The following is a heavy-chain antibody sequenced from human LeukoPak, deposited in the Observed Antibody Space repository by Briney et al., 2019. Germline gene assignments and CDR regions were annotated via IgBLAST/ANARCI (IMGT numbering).Heavy chain of an antibody. J-gene: IGHJ4*02. D-gene: IGHD2-2*01. CDR1: GFTFSSYA. CDR3: ARVGLRYCSSTSCYAFLDY. V-gene: IGHV3-30-3*01. CDR2: ISYDGSNK. Sequence: GALRLSCAASGFTFSSYAMHWVRQAPGKGLEWVAVISYDGSNKYYADSVKGRFTISRDNSKNTLYLQMNSLRAEDTAVYYCARVGLRYCSSTSCYAFLDYWGQGTLVTVSS.